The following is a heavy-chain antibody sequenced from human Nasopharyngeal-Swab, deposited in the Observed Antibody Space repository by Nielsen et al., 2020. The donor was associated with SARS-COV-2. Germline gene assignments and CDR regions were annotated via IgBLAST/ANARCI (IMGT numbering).Heavy chain of an antibody. CDR3: ARQTSSSTGDPFNI. CDR1: GYSFTTYW. Sequence: GESLKISCKGSGYSFTTYWIAWVRQVPGKGLEWMGNIHPGESDIRYSPSFRGQVTMSFDRSISTAYLQWSSLEASDTAMYYCARQTSSSTGDPFNIWGQGTMVTVSS. V-gene: IGHV5-51*01. D-gene: IGHD2-2*01. J-gene: IGHJ3*02. CDR2: IHPGESDI.